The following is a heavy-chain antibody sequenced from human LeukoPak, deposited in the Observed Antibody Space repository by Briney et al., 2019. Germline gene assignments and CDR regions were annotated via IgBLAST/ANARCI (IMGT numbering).Heavy chain of an antibody. D-gene: IGHD6-19*01. CDR2: IYYSGST. CDR3: ARNPSSGWYEDYYYYMDV. J-gene: IGHJ6*03. Sequence: SETLSLTCTVSGGSISSSSYYWGWIRQPPGKGLEWIGSIYYSGSTYYNPSLKSRVTISVDTSKNQFSLKLSSVTAADTAVYYCARNPSSGWYEDYYYYMDVWGKGTTVTVSS. V-gene: IGHV4-39*07. CDR1: GGSISSSSYY.